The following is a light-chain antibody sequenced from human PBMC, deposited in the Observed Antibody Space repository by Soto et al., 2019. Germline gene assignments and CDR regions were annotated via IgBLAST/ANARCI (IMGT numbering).Light chain of an antibody. V-gene: IGKV1-33*01. CDR2: GAS. CDR1: QDISYC. Sequence: DIQMTQSPSSLSASVGDRITLRCQASQDISYCLSWYQQKPGQAPNLLIYGASNLEPGVPSRFSGSGSGTDFSLTISSLQPEDIATYYCQQYDNLPITFGHGTRLEIK. J-gene: IGKJ5*01. CDR3: QQYDNLPIT.